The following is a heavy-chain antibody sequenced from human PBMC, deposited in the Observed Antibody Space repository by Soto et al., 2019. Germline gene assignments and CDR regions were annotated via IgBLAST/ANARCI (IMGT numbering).Heavy chain of an antibody. Sequence: GSGPTLVNPTQTLTLTCTFSGFSLSTSGVGVGWIRQPPGKALEWLALIYWDDDKRYSPSLKSRLTITKDTSKNQVVLTMTNMDPVDTATYYCAHLRDGYNDYYNWFDPWGQGTLVTVSS. CDR2: IYWDDDK. V-gene: IGHV2-5*02. J-gene: IGHJ5*02. D-gene: IGHD5-12*01. CDR3: AHLRDGYNDYYNWFDP. CDR1: GFSLSTSGVG.